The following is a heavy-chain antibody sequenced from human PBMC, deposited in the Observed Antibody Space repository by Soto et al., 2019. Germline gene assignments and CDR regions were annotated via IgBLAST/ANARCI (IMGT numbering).Heavy chain of an antibody. CDR1: GFTFSSYA. V-gene: IGHV3-23*01. CDR2: ISGSGGST. CDR3: AKTWGYDILTGPDY. J-gene: IGHJ4*02. D-gene: IGHD3-9*01. Sequence: GGSLRLSCAASGFTFSSYAMSWVRQAPGKGLEWVSAISGSGGSTYYADSVKGRFTISRDNSKNTLYLQMNSLRAEDTVVYYCAKTWGYDILTGPDYWGQGTLVTVSS.